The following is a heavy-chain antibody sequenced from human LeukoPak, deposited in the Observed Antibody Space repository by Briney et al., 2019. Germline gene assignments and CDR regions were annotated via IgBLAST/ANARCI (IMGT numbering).Heavy chain of an antibody. J-gene: IGHJ5*02. V-gene: IGHV4-38-2*02. CDR3: ARLITMIVVGMNWFDP. CDR2: INHSGST. Sequence: SETLSLTCTASGYSISSGYYWGWIRQPPGKGLEWIGEINHSGSTNYNPSLKNRVTISVDTSKNQFSLKLSSVTAADTAVYYCARLITMIVVGMNWFDPWGQGTLVTVSS. CDR1: GYSISSGYY. D-gene: IGHD3-22*01.